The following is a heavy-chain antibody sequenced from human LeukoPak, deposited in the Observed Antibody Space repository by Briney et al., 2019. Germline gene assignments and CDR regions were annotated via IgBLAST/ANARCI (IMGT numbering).Heavy chain of an antibody. V-gene: IGHV1-24*01. J-gene: IGHJ5*02. Sequence: ASVKVSCKVSGYTLTELSMHWVRQAPGKGLEWMGGFDPEDGETIYAQKFQGRVTMTEDTSTDTAYMELSSLRSEDTAVYYCAISRGDSSGYYYALNWFDPWGQGTLVTVSS. CDR3: AISRGDSSGYYYALNWFDP. CDR2: FDPEDGET. CDR1: GYTLTELS. D-gene: IGHD3-22*01.